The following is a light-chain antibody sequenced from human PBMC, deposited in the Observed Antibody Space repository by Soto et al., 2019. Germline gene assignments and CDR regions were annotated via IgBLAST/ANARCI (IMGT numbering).Light chain of an antibody. CDR1: SSDVVGYNY. CDR3: CSYTTSNTRQIV. CDR2: DVS. Sequence: ALTQPASVSGSPGQSITISCTGASSDVVGYNYVSWYQQQPGKAPKFMIYDVSNRPSGVSNRFSGSKSGNTASLTISGLQAEDEADYYCCSYTTSNTRQIVFGTGTKVTVL. J-gene: IGLJ1*01. V-gene: IGLV2-14*01.